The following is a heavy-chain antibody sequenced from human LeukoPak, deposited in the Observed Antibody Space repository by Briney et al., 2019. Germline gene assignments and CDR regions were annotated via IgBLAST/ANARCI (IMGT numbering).Heavy chain of an antibody. Sequence: GGSLRLSCAASGFTFSSYGMHWVRQAPGMGLEWVAFIRYDGSNRYYADSVKGRFTISRDNSKNTLYLQMNSLRAEDTAVYYCAKGTDYGSGSYRIYFYYYMDVWGKGTTVTVSS. CDR2: IRYDGSNR. CDR1: GFTFSSYG. J-gene: IGHJ6*03. D-gene: IGHD3-10*01. CDR3: AKGTDYGSGSYRIYFYYYMDV. V-gene: IGHV3-30*02.